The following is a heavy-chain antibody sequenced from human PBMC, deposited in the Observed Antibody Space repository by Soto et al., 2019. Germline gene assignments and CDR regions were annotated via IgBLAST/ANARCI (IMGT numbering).Heavy chain of an antibody. Sequence: ASVKVSCKTSGYSFTKYGLHWVRQAPGQRLEWMGWINPDNGDTKYSQKFQGRVTITRDTSATTAYMELSSLRSEDSAVFYCARTDCSSTSCYNYYYYGMDVWGQGTTVTV. CDR3: ARTDCSSTSCYNYYYYGMDV. CDR1: GYSFTKYG. J-gene: IGHJ6*02. V-gene: IGHV1-3*01. D-gene: IGHD2-2*01. CDR2: INPDNGDT.